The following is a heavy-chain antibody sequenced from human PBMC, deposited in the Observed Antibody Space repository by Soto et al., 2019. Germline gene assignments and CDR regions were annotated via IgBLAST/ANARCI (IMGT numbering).Heavy chain of an antibody. CDR2: ISGSGGRT. CDR1: GFTFSSYA. J-gene: IGHJ4*02. CDR3: AKGGQYYFDS. V-gene: IGHV3-23*01. Sequence: PGGSLRLSCAASGFTFSSYAMSWVRQAPGKWLEWVSAISGSGGRTYYADSVKGRFTISRDNSKNTLYLQINSLRAEDTAVYYCAKGGQYYFDSWGQATLVTLSS.